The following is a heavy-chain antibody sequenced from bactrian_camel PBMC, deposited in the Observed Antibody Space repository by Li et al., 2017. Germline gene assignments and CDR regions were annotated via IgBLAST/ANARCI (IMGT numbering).Heavy chain of an antibody. V-gene: IGHV3-2*01. J-gene: IGHJ7*01. CDR1: GFTFSRTYY. Sequence: HVQLVESGGGLVQPGASLRLSCVASGFTFSRTYYMSWVRQAPGKGLEWVTSIYSDGSNAYYANSVKGRFTISRDHAKNTVYLQMNSLKSEDTALYYCATFGFYNAMNYWGKGTQVTVS. D-gene: IGHD3*01. CDR2: IYSDGSNA.